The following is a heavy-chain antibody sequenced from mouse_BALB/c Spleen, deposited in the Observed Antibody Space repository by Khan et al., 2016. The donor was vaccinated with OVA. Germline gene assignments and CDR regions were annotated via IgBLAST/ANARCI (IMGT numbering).Heavy chain of an antibody. J-gene: IGHJ2*01. CDR2: IDPPNGNT. V-gene: IGHV14-3*02. D-gene: IGHD1-1*01. CDR3: ARRSGK. CDR1: GYTITDTY. Sequence: VQLKQSGAELVKPGATVKMSCTASGYTITDTYMHWLKQRPEQGLEWIGRIDPPNGNTKYDQKFQGKATITVDTSSNTAYMQLSSLTSEDSAVYCCARRSGKWGQGTILTVSS.